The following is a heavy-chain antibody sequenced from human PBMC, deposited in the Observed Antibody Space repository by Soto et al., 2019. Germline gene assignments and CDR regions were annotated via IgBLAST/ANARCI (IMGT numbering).Heavy chain of an antibody. D-gene: IGHD3-3*01. CDR1: GFTLSKAW. J-gene: IGHJ6*02. CDR2: ISYDGSNK. V-gene: IGHV3-30*18. CDR3: AKEGRYYDFWSGYFYYYGMDV. Sequence: GGSLRLSCVGSGFTLSKAWINWVRQAPGKGLEWVAVISYDGSNKYYADSVKGRFTISRDNSKNTLYLQMNSLRAEDTAVYYCAKEGRYYDFWSGYFYYYGMDVWGQGTTVTVSS.